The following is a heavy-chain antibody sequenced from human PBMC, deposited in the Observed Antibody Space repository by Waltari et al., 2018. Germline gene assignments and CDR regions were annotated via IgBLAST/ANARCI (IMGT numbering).Heavy chain of an antibody. J-gene: IGHJ4*02. D-gene: IGHD2-15*01. CDR1: GGSISSYY. Sequence: QVQLQESGPGLVKPSETLSLTCTVSGGSISSYYWSWIRQPAGKGLEWIGRIYTSGSTNYNPSVKSRVTISVDKSKNQCSLKLSSVTAADTAVYYCARDRCSGGSCYSDYWGQGTLVTVSS. V-gene: IGHV4-4*07. CDR3: ARDRCSGGSCYSDY. CDR2: IYTSGST.